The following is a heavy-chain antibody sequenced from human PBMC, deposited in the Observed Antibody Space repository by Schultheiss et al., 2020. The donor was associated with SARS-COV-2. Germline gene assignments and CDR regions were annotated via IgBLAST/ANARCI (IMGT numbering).Heavy chain of an antibody. CDR1: AFPFSDYA. CDR3: AREGWELRYYYYMDV. V-gene: IGHV3-30*01. CDR2: ISYDGSEK. J-gene: IGHJ6*03. D-gene: IGHD2-15*01. Sequence: GGSLRLSCAASAFPFSDYAMHWVRQAPGKGLQWVAVISYDGSEKYFADSVKGRFTVSRDNSKNTLYLQMNSLRAEDTAVYYCAREGWELRYYYYMDVWGQGTTVTVSS.